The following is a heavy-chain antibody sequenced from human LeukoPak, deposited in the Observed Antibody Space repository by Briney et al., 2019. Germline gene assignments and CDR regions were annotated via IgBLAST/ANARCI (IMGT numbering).Heavy chain of an antibody. V-gene: IGHV3-66*01. CDR3: AREGMVRGVFDY. CDR1: GFTVSSNY. Sequence: PGGSLRLSCAASGFTVSSNYMSWVRQAPGKGLEWVSVIYRGGSTYYADSVKGRFTISRDNAKNSLYLQMNSLRAEDTAVYYCAREGMVRGVFDYWGQGTLVTVSS. J-gene: IGHJ4*02. CDR2: IYRGGST. D-gene: IGHD3-10*01.